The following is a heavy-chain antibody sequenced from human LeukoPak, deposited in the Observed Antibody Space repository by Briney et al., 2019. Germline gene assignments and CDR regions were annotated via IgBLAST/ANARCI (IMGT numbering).Heavy chain of an antibody. D-gene: IGHD4-23*01. Sequence: SQTLSLTCTVSGGSISSGGYYWSWIRQHPGKGLEWIGYIYYSGSTYYNPSLKSRVTISVGTSKNQFSLKLSSVTAADTAVYYCASNYGGTAIFVRWGQGTLATVSS. CDR2: IYYSGST. CDR3: ASNYGGTAIFVR. J-gene: IGHJ4*02. CDR1: GGSISSGGYY. V-gene: IGHV4-31*03.